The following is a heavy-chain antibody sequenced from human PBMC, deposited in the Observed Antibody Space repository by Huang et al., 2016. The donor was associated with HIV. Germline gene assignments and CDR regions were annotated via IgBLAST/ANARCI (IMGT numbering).Heavy chain of an antibody. CDR2: ISYDKSNK. CDR1: GFTFSSYG. J-gene: IGHJ6*04. D-gene: IGHD6-13*01. CDR3: AKGGRAAAVMDV. V-gene: IGHV3-30*18. Sequence: QVQLVESGGGVVQPGRSLRLSCAASGFTFSSYGMHWVRQEPGKGLEWVAVISYDKSNKYYADSVKGRLTISRNNSKNTLYLQINSLTTEDTAVYYCAKGGRAAAVMDVWGKGTTVTVSS.